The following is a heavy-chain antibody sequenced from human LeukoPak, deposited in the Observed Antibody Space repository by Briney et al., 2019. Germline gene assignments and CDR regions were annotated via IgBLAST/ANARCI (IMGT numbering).Heavy chain of an antibody. D-gene: IGHD3-10*01. CDR2: IYSGGST. Sequence: GGSLRLSCAGSGFAFSDYYMTWIRQAPGKGLEWVSVIYSGGSTYYADSVKGRFTISRDNSKNTLYLQMNSLRAEDTAVYYCARSSLWFGELLVPLSFDYWGQGTLVTVSS. CDR3: ARSSLWFGELLVPLSFDY. J-gene: IGHJ4*02. CDR1: GFAFSDYY. V-gene: IGHV3-53*01.